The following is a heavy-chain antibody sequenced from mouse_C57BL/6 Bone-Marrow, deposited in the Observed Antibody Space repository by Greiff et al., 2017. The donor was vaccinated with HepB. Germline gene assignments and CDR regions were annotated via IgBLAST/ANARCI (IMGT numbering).Heavy chain of an antibody. V-gene: IGHV1-26*01. D-gene: IGHD4-1*01. CDR2: INPNNGGT. CDR3: ARRITGTGFDY. J-gene: IGHJ2*01. CDR1: GYTFTDYY. Sequence: VQLQQSGPELVKPGASVKISCKASGYTFTDYYMNWVKQSHGKSLEWIGDINPNNGGTSYNQKFKGKATLTVDKSSSTAYMELRSLTSEDSAVYYSARRITGTGFDYWGQGTTLTVSS.